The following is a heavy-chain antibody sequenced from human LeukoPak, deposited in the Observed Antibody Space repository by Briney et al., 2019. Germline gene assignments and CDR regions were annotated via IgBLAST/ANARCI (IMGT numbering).Heavy chain of an antibody. J-gene: IGHJ4*02. CDR3: ARGVYIAAGQYGY. Sequence: SETLSLTCTVSGGSSSTYYWSWLRQSPGKGLEWIGYIYYSGRTKYNPSLKSRVTISIDTSNNEFSLKLSSVAAADTAVYYCARGVYIAAGQYGYWGQGTLVTVSS. D-gene: IGHD6-13*01. CDR1: GGSSSTYY. V-gene: IGHV4-59*01. CDR2: IYYSGRT.